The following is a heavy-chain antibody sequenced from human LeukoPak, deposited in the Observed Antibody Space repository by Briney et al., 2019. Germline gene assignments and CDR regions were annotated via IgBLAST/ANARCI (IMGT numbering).Heavy chain of an antibody. Sequence: GGSLRLSCAASGFTFSSYGMSWVRQAPGKGLEWVSAIGTAGDTYYPGSVKGRFTISRENAKNSLYLQMNSLRAGDTAVYYCARGASVGYYYDSSGSMIPDYWGQGTLVTVSS. V-gene: IGHV3-13*01. CDR2: IGTAGDT. J-gene: IGHJ4*02. CDR3: ARGASVGYYYDSSGSMIPDY. CDR1: GFTFSSYG. D-gene: IGHD3-22*01.